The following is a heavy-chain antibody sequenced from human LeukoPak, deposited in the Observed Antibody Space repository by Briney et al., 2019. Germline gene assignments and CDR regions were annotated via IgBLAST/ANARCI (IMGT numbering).Heavy chain of an antibody. V-gene: IGHV3-23*01. D-gene: IGHD5-18*01. CDR1: GFTFGGHA. J-gene: IGHJ4*02. Sequence: GGSLRLSCEASGFTFGGHAMYWVRQAPGKGLEWVAGIFGSGGSPHYADSVKGRFTISRDNSRNTVYLQINSLRAEDTAVYYCGKTTVGYSNGQKPAWPVDYWGQGTLVTVSS. CDR3: GKTTVGYSNGQKPAWPVDY. CDR2: IFGSGGSP.